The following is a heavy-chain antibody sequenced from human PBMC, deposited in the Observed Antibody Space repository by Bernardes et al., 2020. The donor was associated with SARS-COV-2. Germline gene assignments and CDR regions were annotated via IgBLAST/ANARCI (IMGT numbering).Heavy chain of an antibody. Sequence: SETLTLTCAVSAGSIGTNNWCSSVRQPPGKWLEWIGEIYHSGATYYNPSLERRVTIPLDMSKNLFSLTLTSVTAADTAVYYCARDASVTSRGYFDYWGRGTLATVSS. CDR2: IYHSGAT. CDR1: AGSIGTNNW. CDR3: ARDASVTSRGYFDY. J-gene: IGHJ4*02. V-gene: IGHV4-4*02. D-gene: IGHD4-17*01.